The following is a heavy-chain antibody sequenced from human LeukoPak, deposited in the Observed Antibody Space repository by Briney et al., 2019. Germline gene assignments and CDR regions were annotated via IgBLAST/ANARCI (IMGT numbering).Heavy chain of an antibody. J-gene: IGHJ4*02. CDR1: RFTFSSYW. CDR3: ARGEVVVPSDH. V-gene: IGHV3-74*03. CDR2: VNGDGSST. Sequence: PGGSLRLSCAASRFTFSSYWMSWVCQAPGKGLVWDSYVNGDGSSTKYADSVKGRFTISRDNAKSTLYLQMNSLRADDTAVYYCARGEVVVPSDHWGQGTLVTVSS. D-gene: IGHD3-22*01.